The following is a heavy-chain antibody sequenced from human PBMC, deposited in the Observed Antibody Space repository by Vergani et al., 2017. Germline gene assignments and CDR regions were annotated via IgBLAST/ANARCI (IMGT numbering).Heavy chain of an antibody. V-gene: IGHV3-21*01. CDR1: GFTFSSYS. J-gene: IGHJ4*02. CDR2: ISSSGSTI. Sequence: EVQLVESGGGLVKPGGSLRLSCAASGFTFSSYSMNWVRQAPGKGLEWVSSISSSGSTIYYADSVKGRFTISRDNAKNSLYLQMNSLRAEDTAVYYCARAQPYGGRGGYWGQGTLVTVSS. D-gene: IGHD4-23*01. CDR3: ARAQPYGGRGGY.